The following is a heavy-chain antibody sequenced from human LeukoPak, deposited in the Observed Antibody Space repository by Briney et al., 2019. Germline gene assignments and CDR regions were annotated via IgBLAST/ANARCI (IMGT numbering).Heavy chain of an antibody. CDR2: INGRGYST. CDR3: AKIFPYGTTWYGFCDY. CDR1: GFPFSNNV. V-gene: IGHV3-23*01. J-gene: IGHJ4*02. D-gene: IGHD3-3*01. Sequence: GGSLRLSCTASGFPFSNNVMTWVRQAPGRGLVWLSAINGRGYSTYYADSVKGRFTISRDNSKNTLYLQMNSLRAEDTAMYYCAKIFPYGTTWYGFCDYWGQGALVTVSS.